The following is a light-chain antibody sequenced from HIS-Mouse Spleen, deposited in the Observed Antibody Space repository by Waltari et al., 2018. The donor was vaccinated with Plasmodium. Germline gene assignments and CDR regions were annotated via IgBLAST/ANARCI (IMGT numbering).Light chain of an antibody. Sequence: QSALTQPPSASGSPGQSVTISCTGTSSDVGGYNYVSWYQQHPGKAPKLMSYEVSKRPSVVPGRFSGSKAGNTASLTGSGLQAEDEADYYCSSYAGSNDLVFGGGTKLTVL. J-gene: IGLJ2*01. V-gene: IGLV2-8*01. CDR2: EVS. CDR3: SSYAGSNDLV. CDR1: SSDVGGYNY.